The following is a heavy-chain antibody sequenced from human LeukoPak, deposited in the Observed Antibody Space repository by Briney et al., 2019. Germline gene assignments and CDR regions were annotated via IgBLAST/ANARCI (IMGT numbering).Heavy chain of an antibody. CDR1: GFTFSSYG. Sequence: GGSLRLSCAASGFTFSSYGMHWVRQAPGKGLQWVAVISYDGSNKYYADSVKGRFTISRDNSKNTLYLQMNSLRAEDTAVYSCAKDVYSSGYYYFDYWGQGTLVTVSS. CDR3: AKDVYSSGYYYFDY. J-gene: IGHJ4*02. CDR2: ISYDGSNK. D-gene: IGHD3-22*01. V-gene: IGHV3-30*18.